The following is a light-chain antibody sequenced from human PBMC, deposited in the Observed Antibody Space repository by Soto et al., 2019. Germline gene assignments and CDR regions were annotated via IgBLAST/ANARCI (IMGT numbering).Light chain of an antibody. CDR2: DVS. J-gene: IGLJ2*01. Sequence: QSALTQPASVSGSPGQWITISCTGTSSDVGGYNYVSWYQQHPGKAPKLMIYDVSNRPSGVSNRFSGSKSGNTATLTISGLQDEDEDDYYCSAHTSRVTLIFGGGTQLTVL. CDR1: SSDVGGYNY. CDR3: SAHTSRVTLI. V-gene: IGLV2-14*03.